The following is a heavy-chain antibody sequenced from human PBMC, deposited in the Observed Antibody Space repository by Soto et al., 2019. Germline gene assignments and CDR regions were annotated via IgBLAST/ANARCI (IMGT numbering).Heavy chain of an antibody. Sequence: ASVKVSCKASGYTFTGYYMHWVQQAPGQGLEWMGWINPNSGGTNYAQKFQGWVTMTRDTSISTAYMELSRLRSDDTAVYYCARAHCGGDCYYGVDYWGQGTLVTVSS. CDR1: GYTFTGYY. V-gene: IGHV1-2*04. J-gene: IGHJ4*02. CDR2: INPNSGGT. D-gene: IGHD2-21*02. CDR3: ARAHCGGDCYYGVDY.